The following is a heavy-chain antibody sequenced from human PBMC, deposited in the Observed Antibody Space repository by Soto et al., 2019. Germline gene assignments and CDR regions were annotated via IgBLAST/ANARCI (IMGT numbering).Heavy chain of an antibody. D-gene: IGHD6-19*01. CDR2: ISGSGDYT. V-gene: IGHV3-23*01. CDR1: GFTFDTHA. CDR3: AKGFPIGSGSWPFDS. Sequence: AVGSLRLSCAASGFTFDTHAMNWVRQAPGKGLEWVTGISGSGDYTYYADSVRGRFTISRDNSKNTLFLQMNSLRGDDTAVYYCAKGFPIGSGSWPFDSWGQGNLVTAPQ. J-gene: IGHJ4*02.